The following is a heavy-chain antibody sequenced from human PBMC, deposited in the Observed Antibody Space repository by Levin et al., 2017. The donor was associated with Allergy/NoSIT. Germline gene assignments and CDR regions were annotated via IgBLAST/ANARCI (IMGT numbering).Heavy chain of an antibody. V-gene: IGHV4-59*08. CDR3: ARRPSGWPYFDY. J-gene: IGHJ4*02. Sequence: GSLRLSCTVSGGSISSYYWSWIRQPPGKGLEWIGYIYYSGSTNYNPSLKSRVTISVDTSKNQFSLKLSSVTAADTAVYYCARRPSGWPYFDYWGQGTLVTVSS. CDR2: IYYSGST. D-gene: IGHD6-19*01. CDR1: GGSISSYY.